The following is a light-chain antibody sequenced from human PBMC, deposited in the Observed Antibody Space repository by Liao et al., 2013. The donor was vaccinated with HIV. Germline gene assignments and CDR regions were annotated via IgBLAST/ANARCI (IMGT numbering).Light chain of an antibody. Sequence: SYELTQPPSVSVSPGQTASITCSGDQLGDKYASWYQLKPGQSPVLVVYQDTKRPSGIPERFSGSNSGNTATLTISGTQSMDEADYYCQAWHSSIVVFGGGTKLTVL. CDR3: QAWHSSIVV. J-gene: IGLJ2*01. V-gene: IGLV3-1*01. CDR1: QLGDKY. CDR2: QDT.